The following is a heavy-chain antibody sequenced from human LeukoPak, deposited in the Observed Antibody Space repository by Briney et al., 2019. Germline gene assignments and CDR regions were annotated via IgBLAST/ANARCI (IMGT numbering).Heavy chain of an antibody. D-gene: IGHD2-15*01. CDR2: ISYDGSNK. J-gene: IGHJ4*02. CDR1: GFTFSSYA. Sequence: PGRSLRLSCAASGFTFSSYAMHWVRQAPGKGLEWVAVISYDGSNKYYADSVKGRFTISRDNSKNTLYLQMNSLTAEDTAVYYCARGVLRRRYCSGGSCYGALDYWGQGTLVTVSS. V-gene: IGHV3-30*04. CDR3: ARGVLRRRYCSGGSCYGALDY.